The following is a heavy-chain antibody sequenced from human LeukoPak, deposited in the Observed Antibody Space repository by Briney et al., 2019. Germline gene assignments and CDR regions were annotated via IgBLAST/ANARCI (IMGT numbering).Heavy chain of an antibody. V-gene: IGHV5-51*01. CDR2: ILPGDSDT. D-gene: IGHD3-10*01. CDR1: GYSFTNNW. J-gene: IGHJ1*01. CDR3: ATYAGTSSKYFHH. Sequence: PGESLKISCKGSGYSFTNNWIGWVRQMPGKGLEWMGIILPGDSDTRYSPSFQGQVTISADKSINTAYVQWSSLKASDTAMYYCATYAGTSSKYFHHWGQGTLVTVSP.